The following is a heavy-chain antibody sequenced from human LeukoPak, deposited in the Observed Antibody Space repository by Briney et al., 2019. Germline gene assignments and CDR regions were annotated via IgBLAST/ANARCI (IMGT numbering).Heavy chain of an antibody. CDR3: ARAGGLRLSSLSHFDY. D-gene: IGHD5-12*01. CDR1: GFTFSSYW. Sequence: GGSLRLSCAASGFTFSSYWMSWVRQAPGKGLEGVANIKQDGREKYYVDSVKGRFTISRDNAKNSLYLQMNSLRAEDTAVYYCARAGGLRLSSLSHFDYWGQGTLVTVSS. V-gene: IGHV3-7*01. J-gene: IGHJ4*02. CDR2: IKQDGREK.